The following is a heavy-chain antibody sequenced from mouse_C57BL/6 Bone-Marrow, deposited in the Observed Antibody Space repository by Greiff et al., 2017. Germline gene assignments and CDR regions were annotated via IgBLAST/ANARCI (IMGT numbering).Heavy chain of an antibody. Sequence: EVPLVESGGGLVKPGGSLKLSCAASGFTFSDYGMHWVRQAPEKGLEWVAYISSGSSTIYYADTVKGRFTISRDNAKNTLFLQMTSLRSEDTAMYYCARPPIGGYWYFDVWGTGTTVTVSS. CDR1: GFTFSDYG. CDR3: ARPPIGGYWYFDV. J-gene: IGHJ1*03. V-gene: IGHV5-17*01. CDR2: ISSGSSTI.